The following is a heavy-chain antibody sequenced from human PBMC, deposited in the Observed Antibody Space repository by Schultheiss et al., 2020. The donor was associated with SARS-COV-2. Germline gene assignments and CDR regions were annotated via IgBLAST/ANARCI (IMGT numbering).Heavy chain of an antibody. J-gene: IGHJ4*02. CDR3: ARDCSSTSCYGYVY. CDR1: GGSFSGYY. CDR2: INHSGST. D-gene: IGHD2-2*01. Sequence: SETLTLTCAVYGGSFSGYYWSWIRQPPGKGLEWIGEINHSGSTNYNPSLKSRVTMSVDTSKNQFSLKLSSVTAAETAVFYCARDCSSTSCYGYVYWGQGTLVTVSS. V-gene: IGHV4-34*01.